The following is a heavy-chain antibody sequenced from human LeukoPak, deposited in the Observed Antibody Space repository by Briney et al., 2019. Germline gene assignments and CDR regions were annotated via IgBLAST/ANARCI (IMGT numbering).Heavy chain of an antibody. CDR2: INPSAITT. D-gene: IGHD1-1*01. V-gene: IGHV1-46*01. J-gene: IGHJ4*02. CDR3: ARDRDPRRKEKRRGTLDY. Sequence: ASVKVSCKASGYTFTSYGISWVRQAPGQGLEWMGIINPSAITTSYAQKFQGRVTMTRDTSTSTVYLELSSLKSEDTAVYYCARDRDPRRKEKRRGTLDYWGQGTLVTVSS. CDR1: GYTFTSYG.